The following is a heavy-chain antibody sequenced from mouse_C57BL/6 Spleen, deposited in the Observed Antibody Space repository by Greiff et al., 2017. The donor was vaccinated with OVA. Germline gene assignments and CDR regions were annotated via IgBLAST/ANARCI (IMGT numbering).Heavy chain of an antibody. V-gene: IGHV1-64*01. CDR2: IHPNSGST. Sequence: VQLQQPGAELVKPGASVKLSCQASGYTFTSYWMHWVKQRPGQGLEWIGMIHPNSGSTNYNEKFKSKATLTVDKSSSTAYMQLSSLTSEDSAVYYCARITTVVANYFDYWGQGTTLTVSS. J-gene: IGHJ2*01. CDR3: ARITTVVANYFDY. D-gene: IGHD1-1*01. CDR1: GYTFTSYW.